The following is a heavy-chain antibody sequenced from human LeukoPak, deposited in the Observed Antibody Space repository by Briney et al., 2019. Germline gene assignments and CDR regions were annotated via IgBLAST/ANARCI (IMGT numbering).Heavy chain of an antibody. CDR3: ARGGSTLHSAGGHDIEFYYYYYTDV. V-gene: IGHV4-61*02. CDR1: GDSITSGSYY. D-gene: IGHD3-9*01. Sequence: SETLSLTCTVSGDSITSGSYYWSWIRQPAGKGLEWIGRIFISGGTNYNPSLRSRVTMSLDTSKNQFSLKLYSVTAADTAVYYCARGGSTLHSAGGHDIEFYYYYYTDVWGKGTTVTISS. CDR2: IFISGGT. J-gene: IGHJ6*03.